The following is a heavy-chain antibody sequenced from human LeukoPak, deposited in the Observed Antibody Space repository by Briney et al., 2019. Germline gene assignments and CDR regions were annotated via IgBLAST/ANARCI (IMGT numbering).Heavy chain of an antibody. CDR3: ARGGLDYDILTGYYQAFDI. Sequence: SVKVSCKASGGTFSSYAISWVRQAPGQGLEGMGGIIPIFGTSNYAQKFQGRVTITADESTSTAYMELSSLRSEDKAVYYCARGGLDYDILTGYYQAFDIWGQGTMVTVSS. V-gene: IGHV1-69*13. J-gene: IGHJ3*02. CDR1: GGTFSSYA. D-gene: IGHD3-9*01. CDR2: IIPIFGTS.